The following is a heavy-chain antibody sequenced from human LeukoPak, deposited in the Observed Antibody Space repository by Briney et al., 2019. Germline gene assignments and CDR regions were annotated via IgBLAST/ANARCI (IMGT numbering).Heavy chain of an antibody. CDR2: ISSGGSTI. V-gene: IGHV3-48*02. CDR1: GFTFSSYS. Sequence: GGSLRLSCAASGFTFSSYSMSWVRQAPGKGLEWVSYISSGGSTIYYPDPVRGRFTISRDNAKNSLFLQMNSLRDEDTALYYCARSRGNQLSFDYWGQGTLVTVSS. CDR3: ARSRGNQLSFDY. D-gene: IGHD3-22*01. J-gene: IGHJ4*02.